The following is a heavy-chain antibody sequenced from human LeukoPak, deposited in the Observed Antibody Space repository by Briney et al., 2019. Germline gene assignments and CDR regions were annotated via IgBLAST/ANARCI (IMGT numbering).Heavy chain of an antibody. CDR1: GYTFTSYA. CDR2: INAGNGNT. V-gene: IGHV1-3*03. J-gene: IGHJ4*02. CDR3: AREAIAAAGTGGFDY. Sequence: ASVKVSCKASGYTFTSYAMHWVRQAPGQRLEWMGWINAGNGNTKYSQEFQGRVTITRDTSASTAYMELSSLRSEDMAVYYCAREAIAAAGTGGFDYWGQGTLVTVSS. D-gene: IGHD6-13*01.